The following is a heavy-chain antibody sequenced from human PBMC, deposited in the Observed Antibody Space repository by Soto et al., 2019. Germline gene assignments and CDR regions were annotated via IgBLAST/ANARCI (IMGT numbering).Heavy chain of an antibody. Sequence: EVQLVESGGGLVKPGGSLRLSCTASGFSFSTSSMNWVRQAPGKGLEWVSSISSDSNYIYYADSMKGRLTISRDNAKNSLYLQLDSLRAEDTAVYYCAXXGYCSGGSCRVYYSGMDVWGQGTTVSVSX. J-gene: IGHJ6*02. CDR1: GFSFSTSS. D-gene: IGHD2-15*01. CDR2: ISSDSNYI. CDR3: AXXGYCSGGSCRVYYSGMDV. V-gene: IGHV3-21*02.